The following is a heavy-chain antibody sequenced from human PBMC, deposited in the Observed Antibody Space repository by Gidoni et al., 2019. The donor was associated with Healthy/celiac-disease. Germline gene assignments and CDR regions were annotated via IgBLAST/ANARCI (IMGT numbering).Heavy chain of an antibody. CDR1: GYTFTSYA. D-gene: IGHD2-21*02. CDR2: MNPNSGNT. J-gene: IGHJ5*02. Sequence: QVQLVQSGAEVKKPGASVKVSCKASGYTFTSYAINWVRQATGQGLEWMGWMNPNSGNTGYAQKFQGRVTMTRNTSISTAYMELSSLRSEDTAVYYCARGGVVVTATSNANWFDPWGQGTLVTVSS. V-gene: IGHV1-8*01. CDR3: ARGGVVVTATSNANWFDP.